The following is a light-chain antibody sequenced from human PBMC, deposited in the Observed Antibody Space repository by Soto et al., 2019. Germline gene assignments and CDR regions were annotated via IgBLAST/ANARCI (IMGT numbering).Light chain of an antibody. CDR1: QSVRGS. Sequence: DIQMTQSPSTLSASVGDRVTITCLASQSVRGSLAWYQQQPGKAPKLLIYDVSNLESGVPSRFSAFGSGTEFTLSISSLQPDDFGTYYCQQFYMGSTFGQGTRVDLK. J-gene: IGKJ1*01. V-gene: IGKV1-5*01. CDR3: QQFYMGST. CDR2: DVS.